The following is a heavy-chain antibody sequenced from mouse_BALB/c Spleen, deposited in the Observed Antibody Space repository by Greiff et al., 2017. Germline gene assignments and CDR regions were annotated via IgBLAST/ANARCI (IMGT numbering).Heavy chain of an antibody. CDR1: GYTFTSYW. V-gene: IGHV1-5*01. D-gene: IGHD2-4*01. CDR2: IYPGNSDT. CDR3: TREGDYDNYAMDY. J-gene: IGHJ4*01. Sequence: EVQLQQSGTVLARPGASVKMSCKASGYTFTSYWMHWVKQRPGQGLEWIGAIYPGNSDTSYNQKFKGKAKLTAVTSTSTAYMELSSLTNEDSAVYYCTREGDYDNYAMDYWGQGTSVTVSS.